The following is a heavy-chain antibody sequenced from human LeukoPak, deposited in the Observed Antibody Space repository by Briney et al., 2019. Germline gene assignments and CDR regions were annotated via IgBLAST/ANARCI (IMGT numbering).Heavy chain of an antibody. J-gene: IGHJ4*02. CDR2: IDPSDGRP. CDR3: ARDRSSSGWLYFDY. Sequence: ASVKVSCKASGYTFTSYGINWVRQAPGQGLEWMGMIDPSDGRPTYGQNFQGSVTMTKDTSTSTVYMELSSLRSEDTAVYYCARDRSSSGWLYFDYWGQGTLVTVSS. V-gene: IGHV1-46*01. CDR1: GYTFTSYG. D-gene: IGHD6-19*01.